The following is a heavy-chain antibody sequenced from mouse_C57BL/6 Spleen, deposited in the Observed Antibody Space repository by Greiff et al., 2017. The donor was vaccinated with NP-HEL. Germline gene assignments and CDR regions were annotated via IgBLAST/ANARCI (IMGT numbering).Heavy chain of an antibody. CDR1: GFTFSSYA. D-gene: IGHD1-1*01. CDR3: ARDISYGSSLYYFDY. CDR2: LSDGGIYT. Sequence: EVKVVESGGGLVKPGGSLKLSCAASGFTFSSYAMSWVRQTPEKRLEWVATLSDGGIYTYYPDTVKGRFTISRYNAKNNLYLQMSHLKSEDTAMYYCARDISYGSSLYYFDYWGQGTTLTVSS. V-gene: IGHV5-4*01. J-gene: IGHJ2*01.